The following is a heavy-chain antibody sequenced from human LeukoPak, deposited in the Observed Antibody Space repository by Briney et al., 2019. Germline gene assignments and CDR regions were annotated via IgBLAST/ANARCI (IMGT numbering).Heavy chain of an antibody. CDR3: ARDRTRYYYYSYMDV. V-gene: IGHV1-2*02. CDR2: INPNSGDT. CDR1: EYTFTGYY. J-gene: IGHJ6*03. D-gene: IGHD1-14*01. Sequence: ASVKVSFKTSEYTFTGYYMHWVRQATGQGLEWMVWINPNSGDTNYAQKFQGRVTMTRDTSISTAYMELSRLRSDDTAVYYCARDRTRYYYYSYMDVWGKGTAVTISS.